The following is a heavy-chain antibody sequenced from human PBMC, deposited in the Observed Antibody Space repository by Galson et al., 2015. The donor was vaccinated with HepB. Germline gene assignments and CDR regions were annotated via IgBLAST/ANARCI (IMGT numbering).Heavy chain of an antibody. CDR1: GYTFTSYD. CDR2: MNPNSGNT. J-gene: IGHJ3*02. Sequence: SVKVSCKASGYTFTSYDINWVRQATGQGLEWMGWMNPNSGNTGYAQKFQGRVTMTRNTSISTAYVELSSLRSEDTAVYYCARWGDTYYDFWSGYSDAFDIWGQGTMVTVSS. CDR3: ARWGDTYYDFWSGYSDAFDI. D-gene: IGHD3-3*01. V-gene: IGHV1-8*01.